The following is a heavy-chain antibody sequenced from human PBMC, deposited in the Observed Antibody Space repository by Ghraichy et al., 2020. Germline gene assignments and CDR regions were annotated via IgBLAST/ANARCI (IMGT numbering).Heavy chain of an antibody. V-gene: IGHV1-46*03. J-gene: IGHJ4*02. D-gene: IGHD1-26*01. CDR2: INPSGGST. CDR1: GAPFSSYF. CDR3: ASGGGSYYFDY. Sequence: ASVKVSCKASGAPFSSYFMHCVRQSPRQGVKWMGIINPSGGSTRYAQKFQDRVTMTRDTSTSTVYMELSSLRSEDTAVYYCASGGGSYYFDYWGQGTLVTVSS.